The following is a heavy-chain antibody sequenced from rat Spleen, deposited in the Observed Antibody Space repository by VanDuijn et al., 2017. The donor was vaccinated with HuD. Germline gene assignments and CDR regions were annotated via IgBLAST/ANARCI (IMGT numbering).Heavy chain of an antibody. CDR1: GFNFNDYW. D-gene: IGHD5-1*01. CDR3: AREPNWAYFDY. V-gene: IGHV4-2*01. J-gene: IGHJ3*01. Sequence: EVKLVESGGGLVQPGRSLKLSCAASGFNFNDYWMGWVRQAPGKGLEWIGEINKDSSTIKYTPSLKDKFTISRDNAQNTLYLQMSKLGSEDTAIYYCAREPNWAYFDYWGQGTLVTVSS. CDR2: INKDSSTI.